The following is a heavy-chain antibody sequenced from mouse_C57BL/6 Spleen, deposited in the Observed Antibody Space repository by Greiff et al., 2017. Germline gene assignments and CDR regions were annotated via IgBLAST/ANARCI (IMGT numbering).Heavy chain of an antibody. J-gene: IGHJ2*01. CDR3: ARGWYYGSPVYFDY. CDR1: GYTFTDYN. CDR2: INPNNGGT. V-gene: IGHV1-22*01. Sequence: VQLQQSGPELVKPGASVKMSCKASGYTFTDYNMHWVKQSHGKSLEWIGYINPNNGGTSYNQKFKGKATLTVNKSSSTAYMELRSLTSEDSAVYYCARGWYYGSPVYFDYWGQGTTLTVSS. D-gene: IGHD1-1*01.